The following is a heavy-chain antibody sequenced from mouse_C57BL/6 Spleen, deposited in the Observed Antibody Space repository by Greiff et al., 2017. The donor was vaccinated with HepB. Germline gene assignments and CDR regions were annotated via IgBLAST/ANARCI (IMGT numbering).Heavy chain of an antibody. J-gene: IGHJ3*01. CDR2: NYPGNSDP. CDR1: GYTFTSYW. Sequence: EVKLVESGTLLERPGASGKMSCKTSGYTFTSYWMHWVKQRPGQGLEWIGANYPGNSDPSYNQKFKGKAKLTAVTSASTAYMELSSLTNEDSAVYYCTRETGTPFAYWGQGTLVTVSA. CDR3: TRETGTPFAY. D-gene: IGHD4-1*01. V-gene: IGHV1-5*01.